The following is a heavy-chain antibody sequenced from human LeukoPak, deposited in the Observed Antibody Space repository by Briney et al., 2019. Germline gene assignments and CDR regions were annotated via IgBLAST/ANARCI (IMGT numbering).Heavy chain of an antibody. CDR1: GFXFSSYG. CDR2: ISYDGSNE. V-gene: IGHV3-30*18. CDR3: AKATYSSSWNPGDY. Sequence: GGSLRLSCAASGFXFSSYGIHWVRQAPGKGLEWAALISYDGSNEYYADSVKGRFTISRDNSKNTLYLQMNSLRAEDTAVYYCAKATYSSSWNPGDYWGQGTLVTVSS. D-gene: IGHD6-13*01. J-gene: IGHJ4*02.